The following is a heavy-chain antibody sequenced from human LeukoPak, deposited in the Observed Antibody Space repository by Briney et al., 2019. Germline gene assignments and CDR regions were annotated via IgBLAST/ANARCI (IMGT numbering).Heavy chain of an antibody. J-gene: IGHJ4*02. CDR2: ISYDGSNK. CDR1: GFTFSSYG. V-gene: IGHV3-30*18. Sequence: GGSLRLSCAASGFTFSSYGMHWVRRAPGKGLEWVAVISYDGSNKYYADSVKGRFTISRDNSKNTLYLQMNSLRAEDTAVYYCAKATPQLGIDYWGQGTLVTVSS. D-gene: IGHD7-27*01. CDR3: AKATPQLGIDY.